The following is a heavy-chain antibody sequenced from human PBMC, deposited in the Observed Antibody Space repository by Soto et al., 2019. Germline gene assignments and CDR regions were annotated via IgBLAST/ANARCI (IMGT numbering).Heavy chain of an antibody. Sequence: GASVKVSCKASGYTFTYAMHWVRQAPGQRLEWMGWINAGNGNTKYSQKFQGRVTITRDTSASTAYMELSSLRSEDTAVYYCAREQWLVRFPYFDYWGQGTLVTVSS. CDR3: AREQWLVRFPYFDY. CDR1: GYTFTYA. D-gene: IGHD6-19*01. CDR2: INAGNGNT. V-gene: IGHV1-3*01. J-gene: IGHJ4*02.